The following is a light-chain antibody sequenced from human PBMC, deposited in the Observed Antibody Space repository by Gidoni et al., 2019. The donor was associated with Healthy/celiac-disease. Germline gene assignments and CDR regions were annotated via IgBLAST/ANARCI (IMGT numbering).Light chain of an antibody. CDR2: GAS. CDR3: QQYGSSSCS. V-gene: IGKV3-20*01. CDR1: QSVSSSY. Sequence: EIVLTQSPGTLSLSPGGRATLSCRASQSVSSSYLAWYQQKPGQAPRLRIYGASSRATGIPDRFSGSGSGTDFTLTISRLEPEDFAVYYCQQYGSSSCSFGQGTKLEIK. J-gene: IGKJ2*04.